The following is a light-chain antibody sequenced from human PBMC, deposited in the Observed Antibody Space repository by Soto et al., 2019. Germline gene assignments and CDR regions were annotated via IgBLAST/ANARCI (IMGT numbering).Light chain of an antibody. J-gene: IGLJ2*01. CDR3: CSYAGSSYVV. V-gene: IGLV2-11*01. CDR2: DVT. CDR1: SSDVGGYNY. Sequence: QSVLTQPRSVSGSPGQSVTISCTGTSSDVGGYNYVSWYQQHPGKAPELMIYDVTKRPSGVPDRFSGSKSGNTASLTISGLQAEDEADYYCCSYAGSSYVVFGGGTKLTVL.